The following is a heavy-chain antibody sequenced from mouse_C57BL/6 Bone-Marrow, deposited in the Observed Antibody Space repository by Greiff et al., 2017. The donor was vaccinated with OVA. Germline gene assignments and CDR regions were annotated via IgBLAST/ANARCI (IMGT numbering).Heavy chain of an antibody. CDR1: GFNIKDDY. D-gene: IGHD2-4*01. J-gene: IGHJ3*01. CDR2: IDPENGDT. Sequence: EVMLVESGAELVRPGASVKLSCTASGFNIKDDYMHWVKQRPEQGLEWIGWIDPENGDTEYASKFQGKATITADTSSNTAYLQLSSLTSEDTAVYYCTTSDYDYDWFAYWGQGTLVTVSA. CDR3: TTSDYDYDWFAY. V-gene: IGHV14-4*01.